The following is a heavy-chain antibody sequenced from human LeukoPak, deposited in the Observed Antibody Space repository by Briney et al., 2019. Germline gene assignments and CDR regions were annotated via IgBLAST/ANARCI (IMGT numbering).Heavy chain of an antibody. CDR3: AKVPPAAMGYFDY. CDR1: GFTFSSYG. V-gene: IGHV3-30*18. Sequence: GGSLRLSCAASGFTFSSYGMHWVRQAPGKGLEWVAVISYDGSNKYYADSVKGRSTISRDNSKNTLYLQMNSLRAEDTAVYYCAKVPPAAMGYFDYWGQGTLVTVSS. J-gene: IGHJ4*02. D-gene: IGHD2-2*01. CDR2: ISYDGSNK.